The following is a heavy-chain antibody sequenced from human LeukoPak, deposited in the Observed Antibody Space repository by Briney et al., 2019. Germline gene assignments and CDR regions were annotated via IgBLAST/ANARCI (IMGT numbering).Heavy chain of an antibody. J-gene: IGHJ4*02. Sequence: SVKVSCKASVYTFTSCGIMWVRQAAAQGLEWMGWISAYNGNTNYAQELQGRVTMTTDTSTSTAYMELRSLRSDDTAVYYCARDLYDIAVAGRFDYWGQGTLVTVSS. CDR2: ISAYNGNT. V-gene: IGHV1-18*04. CDR1: VYTFTSCG. D-gene: IGHD6-19*01. CDR3: ARDLYDIAVAGRFDY.